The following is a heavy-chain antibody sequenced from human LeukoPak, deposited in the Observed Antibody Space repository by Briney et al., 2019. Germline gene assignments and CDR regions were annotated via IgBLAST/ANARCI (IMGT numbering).Heavy chain of an antibody. V-gene: IGHV4-38-2*01. CDR3: AGIVGNIEVFDY. CDR2: DSHGGRT. CDR1: GYPISSDYY. J-gene: IGHJ4*02. Sequence: SETLSLTCVVSGYPISSDYYWGWIRQPPGKGLEWIVSDSHGGRTYYNPSFKSRVTTSVDTSKNEVSLRLRSVTAADTAVYYCAGIVGNIEVFDYWGRGTLVTVSS. D-gene: IGHD1-26*01.